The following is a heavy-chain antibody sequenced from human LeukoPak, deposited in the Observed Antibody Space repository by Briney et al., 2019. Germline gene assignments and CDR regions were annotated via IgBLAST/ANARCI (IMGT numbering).Heavy chain of an antibody. CDR3: ARDSSSWYLLNRASYYFDY. D-gene: IGHD6-13*01. Sequence: PGGSLRLSCAASGFTFSSYEMNWVRQAPGKGLEWVSYISSSGSTVYYADSVKGRFTISRDNAKNSLYLQMNSLRAEDTAVYYCARDSSSWYLLNRASYYFDYWGQGTLVTVSS. J-gene: IGHJ4*02. CDR2: ISSSGSTV. V-gene: IGHV3-48*03. CDR1: GFTFSSYE.